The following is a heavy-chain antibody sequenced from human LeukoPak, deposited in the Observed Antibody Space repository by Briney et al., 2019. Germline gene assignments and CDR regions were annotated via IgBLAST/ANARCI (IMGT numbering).Heavy chain of an antibody. CDR1: GFNFSSYW. D-gene: IGHD4-17*01. J-gene: IGHJ3*02. CDR2: IKQDGTEK. Sequence: GGSPRLSCAAAGFNFSSYWMTWVRQAPGKGLEWVANIKQDGTEKYYVDSVKGRFTISRDNAKNSLYLQMNSLRAVDTAVYFCARPTTVTMVDALNIWGLGTMVTVSS. V-gene: IGHV3-7*04. CDR3: ARPTTVTMVDALNI.